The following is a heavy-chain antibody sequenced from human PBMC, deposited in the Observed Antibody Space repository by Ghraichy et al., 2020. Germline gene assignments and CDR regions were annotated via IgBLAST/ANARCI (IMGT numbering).Heavy chain of an antibody. Sequence: SQTLSLTCTVSGYSISSGYFWGWIRQSPGRGLQWIGSISHRGSAYYSLSLGYRVTISRDTSKNQFSLQLSSVTAADTAVYYCARGGTAAYKYYFGLDVWGQGITVTVS. CDR3: ARGGTAAYKYYFGLDV. V-gene: IGHV4-38-2*02. CDR1: GYSISSGYF. CDR2: ISHRGSA. J-gene: IGHJ6*02. D-gene: IGHD5-24*01.